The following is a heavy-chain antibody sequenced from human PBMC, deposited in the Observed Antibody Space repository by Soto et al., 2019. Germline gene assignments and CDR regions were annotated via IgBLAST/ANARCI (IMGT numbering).Heavy chain of an antibody. V-gene: IGHV3-74*01. D-gene: IGHD2-2*01. J-gene: IGHJ4*02. CDR3: ARVPYCSSSSCYSYFDS. CDR1: GFTLSNYW. Sequence: EVQLVESGGGLVQPGGSLRLSCAASGFTLSNYWMHWARQAPGKGLVWVSRISSDGSSTNYADSVKGRFTISRDNAKNTLHLQMNSLRAEDTAAYYCARVPYCSSSSCYSYFDSWGQGTLVTVSS. CDR2: ISSDGSST.